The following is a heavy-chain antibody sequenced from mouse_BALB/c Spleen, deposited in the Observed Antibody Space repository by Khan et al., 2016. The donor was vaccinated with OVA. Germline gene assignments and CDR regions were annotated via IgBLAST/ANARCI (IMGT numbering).Heavy chain of an antibody. CDR3: ARSTYYGSSLYAMDY. D-gene: IGHD1-1*01. CDR2: IAPGSGST. CDR1: GYTFTSYW. V-gene: IGHV1S41*01. Sequence: DLVKPGASVKLSCKASGYTFTSYWINWIKQRPGQGLEWIGRIAPGSGSTYYNEMFKGKATLTVDTSSSTAYIQLSSLSSEDSAVYFCARSTYYGSSLYAMDYWGQGTSVTVSS. J-gene: IGHJ4*01.